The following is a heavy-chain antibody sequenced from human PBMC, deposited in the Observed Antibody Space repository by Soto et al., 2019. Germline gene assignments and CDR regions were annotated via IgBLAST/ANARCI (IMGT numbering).Heavy chain of an antibody. J-gene: IGHJ6*02. CDR1: GYTFTRYY. V-gene: IGHV1-46*01. Sequence: ASVKVSCKASGYTFTRYYMHWVRQAPGQGLEWMGIMNPSGDSTSYAQKFQGRVTMTRDTSTSTVYMELSSLRSEDTAVYYCASSRITMVPYGMDVWGQGTTVTVSS. CDR2: MNPSGDST. CDR3: ASSRITMVPYGMDV. D-gene: IGHD3-10*01.